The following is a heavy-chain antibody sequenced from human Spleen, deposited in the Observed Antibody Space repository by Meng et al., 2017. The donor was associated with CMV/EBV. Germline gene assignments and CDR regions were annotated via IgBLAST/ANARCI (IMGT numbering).Heavy chain of an antibody. D-gene: IGHD3-22*01. CDR3: ARAGYYYDSSGSFDY. V-gene: IGHV3-30*02. CDR1: GFTFSMYG. CDR2: IRFDGSNG. Sequence: GGSLRLSCAASGFTFSMYGMHWVRQAPGKGLEWVAFIRFDGSNGYYTDSVKGRFTISRDNAKNSLYLQMNSLRAEDTAVYYCARAGYYYDSSGSFDYWGQGTLVTVSS. J-gene: IGHJ4*02.